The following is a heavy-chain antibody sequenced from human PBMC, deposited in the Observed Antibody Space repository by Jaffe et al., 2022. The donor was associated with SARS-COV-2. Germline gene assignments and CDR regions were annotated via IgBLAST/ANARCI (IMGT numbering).Heavy chain of an antibody. D-gene: IGHD1-26*01. Sequence: QLQLQESGPGLVKPSETLSLTCTVSGDSISSSNYYWGWIRQPPGKGLEWIGSIYYSGSTYYNPSLKSRVSISVDTSKNQFSLKLSSVTAADTAVYYCARRVGSYYYYMDVWGKGTTVTVSS. CDR2: IYYSGST. CDR3: ARRVGSYYYYMDV. V-gene: IGHV4-39*01. CDR1: GDSISSSNYY. J-gene: IGHJ6*03.